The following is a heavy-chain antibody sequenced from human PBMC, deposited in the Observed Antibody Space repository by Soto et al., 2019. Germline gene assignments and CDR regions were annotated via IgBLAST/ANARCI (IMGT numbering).Heavy chain of an antibody. V-gene: IGHV3-11*01. CDR2: ISDGGSTI. CDR1: GFSFSDYY. CDR3: ARDRGGYSNYRRYYYMDV. J-gene: IGHJ6*03. Sequence: QVQLVESGGGLVKPGGSLRLSCAASGFSFSDYYMTWIRQAPGKGLEWVAFISDGGSTIFYADSVKGRFTISRDNAKNSLFLKMNSLRAEDTAVYYCARDRGGYSNYRRYYYMDVWGKGTTVTVSS. D-gene: IGHD4-4*01.